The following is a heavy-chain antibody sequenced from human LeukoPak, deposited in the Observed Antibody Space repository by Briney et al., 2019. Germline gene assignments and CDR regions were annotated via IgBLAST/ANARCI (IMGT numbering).Heavy chain of an antibody. CDR3: ARSLKWNLVGFDY. J-gene: IGHJ4*02. CDR2: IKDNGGST. CDR1: GFTFSSYA. V-gene: IGHV3-23*01. Sequence: PGGSLRLSCAASGFTFSSYAINWVRQAPGKGLEWVSVIKDNGGSTLYAASVKGRFTISRDNSRDTVFLQMSGLRVEDTAVYYCARSLKWNLVGFDYWGQGTLVTVSS. D-gene: IGHD1-1*01.